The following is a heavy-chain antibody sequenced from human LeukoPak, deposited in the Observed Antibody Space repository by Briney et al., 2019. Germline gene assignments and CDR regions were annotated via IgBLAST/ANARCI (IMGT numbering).Heavy chain of an antibody. CDR1: GYTFTNYD. CDR3: ARVGSSSWFWGFDI. V-gene: IGHV1-8*01. Sequence: ASVKVSCKASGYTFTNYDINWVRQATGQGLEWMGWMNPNGGDTGYAQKFQGRVTMTRDTSIRTAYMELSSLISEDTAVYYCARVGSSSWFWGFDIWGQGTMVTVSS. CDR2: MNPNGGDT. D-gene: IGHD6-13*01. J-gene: IGHJ3*02.